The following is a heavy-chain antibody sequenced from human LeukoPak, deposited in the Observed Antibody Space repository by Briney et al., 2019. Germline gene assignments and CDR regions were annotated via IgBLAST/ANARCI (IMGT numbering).Heavy chain of an antibody. CDR3: ARGPYYFDSSGYYPSPYFDY. J-gene: IGHJ4*02. D-gene: IGHD3-22*01. CDR2: INPSGGST. Sequence: ASVKVSCKASGYTFTSYYMHWVRQPPGQGLEWMGIINPSGGSTSYAQKFQGRVTMTRDTSTTTVYMELSSLKSEDTAVYYCARGPYYFDSSGYYPSPYFDYWGQGTLVTVSS. CDR1: GYTFTSYY. V-gene: IGHV1-46*01.